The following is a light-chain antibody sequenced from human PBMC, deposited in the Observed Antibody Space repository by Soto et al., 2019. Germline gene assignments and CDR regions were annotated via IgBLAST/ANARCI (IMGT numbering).Light chain of an antibody. CDR2: GAS. CDR3: QQYSILRT. Sequence: EIVLTQSPGTLSLSPGERATLSCRASQSVSSKLAWHQQTPGQAPSLLIYGASTRATGIPARFSGGGSGTVFTLTTSRLQSEDVAVYYCQQYSILRTFGQGTKVDIK. V-gene: IGKV3D-15*01. CDR1: QSVSSK. J-gene: IGKJ1*01.